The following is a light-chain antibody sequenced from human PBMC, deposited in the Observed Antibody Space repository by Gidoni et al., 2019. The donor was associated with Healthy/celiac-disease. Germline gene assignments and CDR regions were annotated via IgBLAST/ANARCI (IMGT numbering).Light chain of an antibody. CDR3: QQYNNWPFT. V-gene: IGKV3-15*01. CDR1: QSVSSN. CDR2: GAS. Sequence: EIVMTQSPATLSVSPGERATLSCRASQSVSSNLAWYQPTPGQAPRLLIYGASTRATGIPARFSGSGSGTEFTLTISSLQSEDFAVYYCQQYNNWPFTFGGGTKVEIK. J-gene: IGKJ4*01.